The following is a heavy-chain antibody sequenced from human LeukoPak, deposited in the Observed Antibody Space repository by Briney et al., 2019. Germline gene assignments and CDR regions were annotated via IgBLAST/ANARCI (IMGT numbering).Heavy chain of an antibody. CDR1: GYTFTGYY. CDR3: ARDEVDTSRGWYSYYYGMDV. CDR2: INPNSGGT. J-gene: IGHJ6*02. V-gene: IGHV1-2*02. Sequence: GASVKVSCKASGYTFTGYYMHWVRQAPGQGLEWMGWINPNSGGTNYAQKFQGRVTMTRDTSISTAYMELSRLRSDDTAVYYCARDEVDTSRGWYSYYYGMDVWGQGTTVTVSS. D-gene: IGHD6-19*01.